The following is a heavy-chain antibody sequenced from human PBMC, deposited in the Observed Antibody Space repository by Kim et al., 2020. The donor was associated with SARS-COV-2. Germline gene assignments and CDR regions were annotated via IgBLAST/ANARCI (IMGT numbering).Heavy chain of an antibody. CDR3: ARVSPTRVSLGMDV. Sequence: SETLSLTCTVSGGSISSYYWSWIRQPPGKGLEWIGYIYYSGSTNHNPSFKRRGTISVDTSKNQFSLKLSSVTAADTAVYYCARVSPTRVSLGMDVWGQGTTVTVSS. D-gene: IGHD3-10*01. CDR1: GGSISSYY. V-gene: IGHV4-59*01. J-gene: IGHJ6*02. CDR2: IYYSGST.